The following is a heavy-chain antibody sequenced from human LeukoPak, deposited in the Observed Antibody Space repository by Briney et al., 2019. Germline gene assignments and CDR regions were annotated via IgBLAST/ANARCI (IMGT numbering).Heavy chain of an antibody. Sequence: GGSLRLSCAASGFTFGTYSMNWVRQAPGKGLEWVSYISSSNNTIYYADSVKGRFTISRDNAKNSLYLQMNSLRAEDTAVYYCARVSADAFDIWGQGTMVTVSS. J-gene: IGHJ3*02. CDR1: GFTFGTYS. V-gene: IGHV3-48*01. CDR2: ISSSNNTI. CDR3: ARVSADAFDI. D-gene: IGHD3-16*02.